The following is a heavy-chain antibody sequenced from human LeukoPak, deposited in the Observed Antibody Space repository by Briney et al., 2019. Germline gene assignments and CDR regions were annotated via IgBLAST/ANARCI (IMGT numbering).Heavy chain of an antibody. D-gene: IGHD3-16*02. CDR3: ARGDYDYVWGSYRDDY. J-gene: IGHJ4*02. Sequence: ASVKDSCKASGYTFTGYYMHWMRQAPGQGLEWMGRINPNSGGTNYAQKFQGRVTMTRDTSISTAYMELSRLRSDDTAVYYCARGDYDYVWGSYRDDYWGQGTLVTVSS. CDR2: INPNSGGT. CDR1: GYTFTGYY. V-gene: IGHV1-2*06.